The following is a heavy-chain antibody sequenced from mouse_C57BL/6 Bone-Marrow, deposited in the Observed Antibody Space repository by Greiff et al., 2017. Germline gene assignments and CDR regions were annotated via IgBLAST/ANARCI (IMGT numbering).Heavy chain of an antibody. Sequence: QSCKASGYTFTSYWMQWVKQRPGQGLEWIGEIDPSDSYTNYNQKFKGKATLTVDTSSSTAYMQLSSLTSEDSAVYYCASDGITTVVATDWYFDVWGTGTTVTVSS. CDR2: IDPSDSYT. V-gene: IGHV1-50*01. D-gene: IGHD1-1*01. CDR3: ASDGITTVVATDWYFDV. CDR1: GYTFTSYW. J-gene: IGHJ1*03.